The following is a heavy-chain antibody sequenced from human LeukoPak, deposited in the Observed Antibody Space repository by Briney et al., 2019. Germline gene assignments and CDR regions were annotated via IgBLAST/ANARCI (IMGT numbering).Heavy chain of an antibody. D-gene: IGHD2-8*01. CDR2: ISISSSYI. Sequence: GGSLRLSCAASGFTFSSYSMNCVRQAPGKGLEWVSSISISSSYIYYADSVKVRFTISRDNATISLYLQMDSLRAEDTALYYCARAFKYAMSGYYFDYWGQGTLVTVSS. CDR3: ARAFKYAMSGYYFDY. CDR1: GFTFSSYS. J-gene: IGHJ4*02. V-gene: IGHV3-21*01.